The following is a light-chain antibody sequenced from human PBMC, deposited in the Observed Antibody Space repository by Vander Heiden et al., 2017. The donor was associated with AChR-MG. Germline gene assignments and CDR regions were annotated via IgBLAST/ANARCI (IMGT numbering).Light chain of an antibody. Sequence: SYVLTQAPSVSVAPGQTATVTCGGNDIGSKVVHWYQQKPGQAPVVVIYDDRDRPSGIPERFSGSNSGATATLTSSRVEAGDEATYYCQVWDSISNHVVFGRGTRLTVL. CDR3: QVWDSISNHVV. J-gene: IGLJ3*02. CDR1: DIGSKV. CDR2: DDR. V-gene: IGLV3-21*02.